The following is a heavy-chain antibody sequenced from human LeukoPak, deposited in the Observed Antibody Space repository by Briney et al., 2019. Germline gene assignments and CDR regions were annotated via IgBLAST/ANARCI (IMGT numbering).Heavy chain of an antibody. CDR2: ISYGGSNK. CDR3: ASPVATNAFDI. Sequence: GGSLRLSCAASGFTFSSYAMHWVRQAPGKGLEWVAVISYGGSNKYYADSVKGRFTISRDNSKNTLYLQMNSLRAEDTAVYYCASPVATNAFDIWGQGTMVTVSS. V-gene: IGHV3-30-3*01. D-gene: IGHD5-12*01. CDR1: GFTFSSYA. J-gene: IGHJ3*02.